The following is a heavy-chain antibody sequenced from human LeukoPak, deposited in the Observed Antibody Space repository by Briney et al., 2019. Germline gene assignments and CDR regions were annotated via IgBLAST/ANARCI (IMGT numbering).Heavy chain of an antibody. V-gene: IGHV4-39*01. CDR2: IHYSGGT. D-gene: IGHD4-17*01. CDR1: GDSISSSSYY. Sequence: SETLSLTCTVSGDSISSSSYYWSWIRQPPGKRLEWIGTIHYSGGTYHNPSLKSRVTLSVDTSKNQFSLKVASVTAADMATYYCARYSTVTRFDYWGQGTLVTVSS. CDR3: ARYSTVTRFDY. J-gene: IGHJ4*02.